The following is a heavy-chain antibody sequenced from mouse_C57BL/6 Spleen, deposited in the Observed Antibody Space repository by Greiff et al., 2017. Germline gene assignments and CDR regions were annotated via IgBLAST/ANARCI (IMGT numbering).Heavy chain of an antibody. Sequence: EVQLVESGGGLVKPGGSLKLSCAASGFTFSDYGMHWVRQAPEKGLEWVAYISSGSSTIYYADTVKGRFTISRDNAKNTLFLQMTSLRSEDTAMYYCARRVVAHWYFDVWGTGTTVTVSS. J-gene: IGHJ1*03. CDR2: ISSGSSTI. CDR1: GFTFSDYG. CDR3: ARRVVAHWYFDV. D-gene: IGHD1-1*01. V-gene: IGHV5-17*01.